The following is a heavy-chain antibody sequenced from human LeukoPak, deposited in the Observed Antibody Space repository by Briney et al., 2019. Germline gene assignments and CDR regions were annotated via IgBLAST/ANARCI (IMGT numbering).Heavy chain of an antibody. Sequence: APVKVSCKASGYTFTSYGISWVRQAPGQGLEWMGWISAYNGNTSYAQKLQGRVTMTTDTSTSTAYMELRSLRSDDTAVYYCARVRLSVRDAFDIWGQGTMVTVSS. CDR1: GYTFTSYG. CDR3: ARVRLSVRDAFDI. J-gene: IGHJ3*02. CDR2: ISAYNGNT. V-gene: IGHV1-18*01. D-gene: IGHD3-16*01.